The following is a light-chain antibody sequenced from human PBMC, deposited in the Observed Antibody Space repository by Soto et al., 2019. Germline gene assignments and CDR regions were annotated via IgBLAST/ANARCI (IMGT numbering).Light chain of an antibody. V-gene: IGLV2-11*01. CDR1: SSDVGGYNF. CDR2: DVS. CDR3: CSYAGRDTLYV. J-gene: IGLJ1*01. Sequence: QSALTQPASVSGSPGQSVTISCAGTSSDVGGYNFVSWYQQHPGKVPKLMTYDVSKRPSGVPDRFSGSKSGNTASLTISGLQAEDEADYYCCSYAGRDTLYVFGSGTKVTVL.